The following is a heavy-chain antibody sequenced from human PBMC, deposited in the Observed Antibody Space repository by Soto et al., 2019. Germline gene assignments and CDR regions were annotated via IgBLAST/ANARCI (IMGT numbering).Heavy chain of an antibody. D-gene: IGHD4-17*01. V-gene: IGHV3-48*03. Sequence: GGSLRLSCAVSGFTFSSYEMNWVRQAPGKGLEWVSYIGTSGKTIYYADSVRGRFTISRDNSKNMLFLQMNSLRAEDTAVYYCAKSRISVTSHFDYWGQGTLVTVSS. CDR2: IGTSGKTI. CDR3: AKSRISVTSHFDY. CDR1: GFTFSSYE. J-gene: IGHJ4*02.